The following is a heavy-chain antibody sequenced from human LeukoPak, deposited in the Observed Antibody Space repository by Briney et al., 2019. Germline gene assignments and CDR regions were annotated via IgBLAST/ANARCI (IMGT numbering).Heavy chain of an antibody. J-gene: IGHJ4*02. V-gene: IGHV3-48*01. CDR1: GYTFSDYT. CDR2: ISSGGSVM. Sequence: PGGSLRLSCGASGYTFSDYTMNWVRQAPGKGPEWISYISSGGSVMHYADSVKSRFTISRDNVENSLYLQMNSLRVEDTAVYYCTRDLEYWGQGVLVTVSS. CDR3: TRDLEY.